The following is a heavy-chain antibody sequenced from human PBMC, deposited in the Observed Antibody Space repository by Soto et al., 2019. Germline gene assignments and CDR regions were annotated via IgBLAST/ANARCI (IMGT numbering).Heavy chain of an antibody. D-gene: IGHD3-10*01. CDR1: GGSISSSNW. J-gene: IGHJ4*02. CDR2: IYHSGST. V-gene: IGHV4-4*02. CDR3: ARDGDDYGSGSYLDY. Sequence: XGTLSLTCAVSGGSISSSNWWSCVRQPPGKGLEWIGEIYHSGSTNYNPSLKSRVTISVDKSKNQFSLKLSSVTAADTAVYYCARDGDDYGSGSYLDYWGQGTLVTVSS.